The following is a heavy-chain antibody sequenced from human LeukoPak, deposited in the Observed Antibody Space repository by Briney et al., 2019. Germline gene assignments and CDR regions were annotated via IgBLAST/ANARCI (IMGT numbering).Heavy chain of an antibody. CDR1: GFTFDNYG. Sequence: GGSLRLSCAASGFTFDNYGMSWVRQAPGKGLEWVSGINWNGGRIDCADSVKGRFTISRDNAKNSMYLQMNSLRAEDTALYYCARDQQAYDSRGNPVWYFDLWGRGTLVTVSS. D-gene: IGHD3-22*01. J-gene: IGHJ2*01. V-gene: IGHV3-20*04. CDR3: ARDQQAYDSRGNPVWYFDL. CDR2: INWNGGRI.